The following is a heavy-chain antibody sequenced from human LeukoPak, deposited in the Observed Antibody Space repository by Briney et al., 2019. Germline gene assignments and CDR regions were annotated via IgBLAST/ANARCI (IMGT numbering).Heavy chain of an antibody. J-gene: IGHJ5*02. D-gene: IGHD2-15*01. CDR3: AKDSCSGGSCYVFDP. V-gene: IGHV3-43D*03. CDR2: ISWDGGST. Sequence: GGSLRLSCAASGFTFDDYAMHWVRQAPGKGLEWVSLISWDGGSTYYADSAKGRFTISRDNSKNSLYLQMNSLRAEDTALYYCAKDSCSGGSCYVFDPWGQGTLVTVSS. CDR1: GFTFDDYA.